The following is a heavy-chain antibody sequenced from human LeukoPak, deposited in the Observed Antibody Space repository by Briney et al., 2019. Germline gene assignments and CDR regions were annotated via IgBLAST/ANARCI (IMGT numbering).Heavy chain of an antibody. CDR3: ARRRGLFGGAGYYFDY. V-gene: IGHV1-8*01. CDR2: MNPDSGNT. D-gene: IGHD3-16*01. J-gene: IGHJ4*02. Sequence: GASLKVSCKASGYTFISHDINWVRQATGQGLEWMGWMNPDSGNTDYAQSFQGRVTMTRNTSINTAYMELSGLRSNDTAVFYRARRRGLFGGAGYYFDYWGQGTLVTVSS. CDR1: GYTFISHD.